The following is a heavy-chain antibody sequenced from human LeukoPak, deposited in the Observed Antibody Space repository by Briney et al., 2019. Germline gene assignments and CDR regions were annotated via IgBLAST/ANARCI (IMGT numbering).Heavy chain of an antibody. CDR3: ARDIGCSGGSCSRAANY. J-gene: IGHJ4*02. D-gene: IGHD2-15*01. CDR2: ISYDGSNK. CDR1: GFTFSSYA. Sequence: SGGSLRLSCAASGFTFSSYAMHWVRQAPGKGLEWGAVISYDGSNKYYADSVKGRFTISRDNSKNTLYLQMNSLRAEDTAVYYCARDIGCSGGSCSRAANYWGQGTLVTVSS. V-gene: IGHV3-30-3*01.